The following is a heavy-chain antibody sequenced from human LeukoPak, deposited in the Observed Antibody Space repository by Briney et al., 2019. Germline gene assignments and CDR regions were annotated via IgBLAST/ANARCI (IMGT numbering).Heavy chain of an antibody. CDR2: ISSSGSTI. Sequence: PGGSLRLSCAASGFTFSDDYMSWLSQPPGKGLEWVSYISSSGSTIYYADSVKGRFTISKDNPKNSLYLQMDGLRAEDTAVYYCARAPVATNSGYWGQGTLVTVST. J-gene: IGHJ4*02. V-gene: IGHV3-11*01. D-gene: IGHD5-12*01. CDR1: GFTFSDDY. CDR3: ARAPVATNSGY.